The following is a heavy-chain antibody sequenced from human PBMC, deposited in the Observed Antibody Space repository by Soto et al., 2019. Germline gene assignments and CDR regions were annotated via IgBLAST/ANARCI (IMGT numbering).Heavy chain of an antibody. CDR2: IYHSGST. CDR1: GGSISSGGYS. D-gene: IGHD3-22*01. J-gene: IGHJ6*02. Sequence: TLSLTCAASGGSISSGGYSWSWIRQPPGKGLEWIGYIYHSGSTYYNPSLKSRVTISVDRSKNQFSLKLSSVTAADTAVYYCAREPPYYDSSGYRYGMDVWGQGTTVTVSS. V-gene: IGHV4-30-2*01. CDR3: AREPPYYDSSGYRYGMDV.